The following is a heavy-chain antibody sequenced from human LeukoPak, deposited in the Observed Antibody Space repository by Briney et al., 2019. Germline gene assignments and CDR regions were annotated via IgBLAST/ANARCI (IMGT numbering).Heavy chain of an antibody. D-gene: IGHD2-15*01. CDR1: GYTFTSYG. Sequence: ASVKVSCKASGYTFTSYGISWVRQAPGQGLEWMGWISAYNGNTNYAQKLQGRVTMTTDTSTSTAYMELRSLRSDDTAVYYCASRSGGSYDFLGVFDYWGQGTLVTVSS. CDR2: ISAYNGNT. J-gene: IGHJ4*02. CDR3: ASRSGGSYDFLGVFDY. V-gene: IGHV1-18*01.